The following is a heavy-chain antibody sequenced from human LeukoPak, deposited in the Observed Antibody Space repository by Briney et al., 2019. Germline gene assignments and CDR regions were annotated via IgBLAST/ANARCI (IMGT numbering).Heavy chain of an antibody. CDR3: ARVTAGITIFGVVIEGFDY. CDR1: GGSISSGGYY. D-gene: IGHD3-3*01. CDR2: IYHSGST. J-gene: IGHJ4*02. Sequence: PSETLSLTCTVSGGSISSGGYYWSWIRQPPGKGLEWIGYIYHSGSTYYNPSLKSRVTISVDRSKNQFSLKLSSVTAADTAVYYCARVTAGITIFGVVIEGFDYWGQGTLVTVSS. V-gene: IGHV4-30-2*01.